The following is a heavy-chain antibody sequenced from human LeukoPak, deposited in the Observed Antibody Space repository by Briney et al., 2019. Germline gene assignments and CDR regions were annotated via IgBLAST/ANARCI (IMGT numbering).Heavy chain of an antibody. Sequence: GASVKVSCEASGYTFTGYYMHWVRQAPGQGLEWMGWINPNSGGTNYAQKFQGRVNMNRDTSISTAYMALSRLRSDDTAVYYCALYYYDSSGYYYNFDYWGQGTLVTVSS. V-gene: IGHV1-2*02. J-gene: IGHJ4*02. D-gene: IGHD3-22*01. CDR3: ALYYYDSSGYYYNFDY. CDR1: GYTFTGYY. CDR2: INPNSGGT.